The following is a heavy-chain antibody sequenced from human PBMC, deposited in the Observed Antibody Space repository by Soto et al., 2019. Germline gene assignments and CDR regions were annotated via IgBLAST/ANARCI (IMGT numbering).Heavy chain of an antibody. D-gene: IGHD5-12*01. CDR2: INPNGGAT. V-gene: IGHV1-2*02. J-gene: IGHJ6*03. CDR1: GDSFNDYY. Sequence: VQLAQSGAEVKKPGASVKVSCKTSGDSFNDYYIHWVRQAPGQRLEWMGWINPNGGATKYAQKFQGRVPVTRDTSMMTVYMELSSVRSDDTAVYYCARESGGATATLDYYYFYMDVLGKGTTVIVSS. CDR3: ARESGGATATLDYYYFYMDV.